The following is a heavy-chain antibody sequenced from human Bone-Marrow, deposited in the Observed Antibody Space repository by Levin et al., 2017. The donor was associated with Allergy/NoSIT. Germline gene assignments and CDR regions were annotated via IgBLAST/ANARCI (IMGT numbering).Heavy chain of an antibody. V-gene: IGHV3-11*05. CDR2: ISSGSGSST. D-gene: IGHD1-1*01. CDR1: GFSFNYYY. J-gene: IGHJ4*02. Sequence: GESLKISCAASGFSFNYYYMSWIRQAPGKGLQWVSYISSGSGSSTDYTDSVKGRFTISRDNAKNSVYLQMNNLRADDTAVYYCARDRQQLDRFYDYWGQGTLVTVSS. CDR3: ARDRQQLDRFYDY.